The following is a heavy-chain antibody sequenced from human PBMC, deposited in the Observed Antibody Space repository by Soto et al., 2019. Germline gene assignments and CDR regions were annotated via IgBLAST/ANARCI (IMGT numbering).Heavy chain of an antibody. CDR2: IYYSGST. V-gene: IGHV4-61*01. Sequence: SETLSLTCTVSGGSVSSGSYYWSWIRQPPGKGLEWIGYIYYSGSTNYNPSHKSRVTISVDTSKNQFSLKLSSVTAADTAVYSCARDAIFGVVISMTTSYGMDVWGQGTTVTVSS. CDR1: GGSVSSGSYY. CDR3: ARDAIFGVVISMTTSYGMDV. D-gene: IGHD3-3*01. J-gene: IGHJ6*02.